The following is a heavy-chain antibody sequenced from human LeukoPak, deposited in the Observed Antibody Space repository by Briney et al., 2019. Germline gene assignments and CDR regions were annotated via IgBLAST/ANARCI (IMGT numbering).Heavy chain of an antibody. V-gene: IGHV3-23*01. Sequence: GGSLRLSSAASRFTFSSYAMSWVRPAPGKGLEWVSSISGSGGSTYYADSVKGRFTISRDNSKNTLYLRMNSLRAEDTAVYYCAKGSSAALYYFDYWGQGTLVTVSS. CDR1: RFTFSSYA. J-gene: IGHJ4*02. CDR2: ISGSGGST. CDR3: AKGSSAALYYFDY. D-gene: IGHD2-2*01.